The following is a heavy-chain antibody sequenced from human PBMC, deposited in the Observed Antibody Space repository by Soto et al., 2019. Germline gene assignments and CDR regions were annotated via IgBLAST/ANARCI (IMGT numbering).Heavy chain of an antibody. Sequence: SETLSLTCSVSGRASSSYYWRWLRQPPGEGLEWIGYMYYSGSTNYNPSLKSRVTISVDTTKNQFSLKLTSVTAADTAVYYCARGGRLDYGQIQQPDYWGHGSLVTVSS. CDR1: GRASSSYY. CDR3: ARGGRLDYGQIQQPDY. V-gene: IGHV4-59*01. J-gene: IGHJ4*01. CDR2: MYYSGST. D-gene: IGHD4-17*01.